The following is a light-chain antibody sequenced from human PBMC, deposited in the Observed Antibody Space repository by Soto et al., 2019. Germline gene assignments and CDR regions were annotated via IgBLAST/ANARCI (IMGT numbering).Light chain of an antibody. CDR2: GAS. CDR1: QSVSSN. J-gene: IGKJ1*01. Sequence: EIVMTQPPATLSVSPEERATLSCRASQSVSSNLAWYQQKPGQAPRLLIYGASTRATGIPARFSGSGSGTEFTLTISSLQSEDFAVYYCQQYNNWPRTFGQGTKVDIK. V-gene: IGKV3-15*01. CDR3: QQYNNWPRT.